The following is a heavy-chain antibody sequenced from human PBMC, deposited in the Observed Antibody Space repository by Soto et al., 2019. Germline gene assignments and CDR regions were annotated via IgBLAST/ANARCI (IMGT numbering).Heavy chain of an antibody. J-gene: IGHJ5*02. Sequence: SETLSLTCSVSGGSINSGRSSWNWIRQSPGKGLEWIAYIYHSGSTYYNPSLKSRVTISVDRSENQFSPKLTSVTAADTAVYYCVRESTTSGPNWFDTWGPGILVTVSS. CDR1: GGSINSGRSS. V-gene: IGHV4-30-2*06. CDR3: VRESTTSGPNWFDT. D-gene: IGHD1-1*01. CDR2: IYHSGST.